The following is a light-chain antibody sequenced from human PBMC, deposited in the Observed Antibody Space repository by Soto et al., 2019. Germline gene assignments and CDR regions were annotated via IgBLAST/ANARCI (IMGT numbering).Light chain of an antibody. CDR2: DAS. V-gene: IGKV3-20*01. J-gene: IGKJ1*01. CDR1: QAIRSH. Sequence: ENVLTQSPGTLSLSPGERVTLSCRASQAIRSHLAWYQHKPGQAPRLLIFDASSRATGIPDRFSASGSGTDFTLSISRLEPEDFAVYYCQQYGTSPRTFGQGTRVEIK. CDR3: QQYGTSPRT.